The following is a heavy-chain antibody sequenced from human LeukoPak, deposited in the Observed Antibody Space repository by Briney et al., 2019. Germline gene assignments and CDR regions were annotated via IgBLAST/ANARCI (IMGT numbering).Heavy chain of an antibody. Sequence: GGSLRLSCAASGFTFGSYWMHWVRQAPGKGLVWVSRINSDGSSTSYADSVKGRFTISRDNAKNTLYLQMNSLRAEDTAVYYCARDGPYSSGWNWFDPWGQGTLVTVSS. CDR2: INSDGSST. CDR3: ARDGPYSSGWNWFDP. CDR1: GFTFGSYW. J-gene: IGHJ5*02. D-gene: IGHD6-19*01. V-gene: IGHV3-74*01.